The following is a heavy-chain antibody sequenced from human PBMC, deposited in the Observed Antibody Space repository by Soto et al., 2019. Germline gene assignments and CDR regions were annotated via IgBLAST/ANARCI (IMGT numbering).Heavy chain of an antibody. J-gene: IGHJ4*02. CDR2: ISGSGGST. CDR1: GCTFSSYA. Sequence: EVQLLESGGGLVQPGRSLRLSCEASGCTFSSYAMSWVRQAPGKGLEWVSAISGSGGSTYYADSVKGRFTISRDNSKNTLYLQMNSLRAEDTAVYYCAKGSSGWYGLPSDYWGQGTLVTVSS. CDR3: AKGSSGWYGLPSDY. D-gene: IGHD6-19*01. V-gene: IGHV3-23*01.